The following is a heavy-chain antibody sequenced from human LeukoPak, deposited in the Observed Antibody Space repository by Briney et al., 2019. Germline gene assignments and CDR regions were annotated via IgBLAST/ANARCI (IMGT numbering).Heavy chain of an antibody. CDR3: VKENLVASQVPYFDY. J-gene: IGHJ4*02. Sequence: GGSLRLSCSASGFTFSTYTIHWVRQAPGKGLEYVSAINGNGGSTYYADSVKGRFTISRDNSKNTLYLQMSSLRAEDTAVYYCVKENLVASQVPYFDYWGQGTLVTVSS. CDR2: INGNGGST. D-gene: IGHD2-8*02. V-gene: IGHV3-64D*06. CDR1: GFTFSTYT.